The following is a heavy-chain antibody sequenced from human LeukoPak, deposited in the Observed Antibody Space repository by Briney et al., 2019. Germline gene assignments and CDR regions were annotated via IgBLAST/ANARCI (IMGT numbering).Heavy chain of an antibody. CDR1: GGSISNYY. D-gene: IGHD6-6*01. CDR2: IYYSGST. V-gene: IGHV4-59*01. CDR3: ARGPSSIAARPTAFDI. J-gene: IGHJ3*02. Sequence: PSETLSLTCAVYGGSISNYYWSWIRQPPGKGLEWIGYIYYSGSTNYNPSLKSRVTISVDTSKNQFSLKLSSVTAADTAVYYCARGPSSIAARPTAFDIWGQGTMVTVSS.